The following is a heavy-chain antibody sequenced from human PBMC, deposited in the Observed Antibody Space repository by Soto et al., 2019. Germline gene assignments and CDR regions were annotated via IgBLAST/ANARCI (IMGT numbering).Heavy chain of an antibody. CDR2: ISSSSSYI. CDR1: GFTFSSYS. D-gene: IGHD2-15*01. J-gene: IGHJ5*02. V-gene: IGHV3-21*01. CDR3: AVYCSGGSCFNWFDP. Sequence: EVQLVESGGGLVKPGGSLRLSCAASGFTFSSYSMNWVRQAPGKGLEWVSSISSSSSYIYYADSVKGRFTISSDNAKNSLYLQMNSLRAEDTAVYYCAVYCSGGSCFNWFDPWGQGTLVTVSS.